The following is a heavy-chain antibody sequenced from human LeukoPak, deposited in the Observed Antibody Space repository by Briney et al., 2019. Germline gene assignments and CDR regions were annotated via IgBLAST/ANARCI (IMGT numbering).Heavy chain of an antibody. CDR2: ISSSSSYI. CDR1: GFTFSSYS. CDR3: ARAFGTTVTTLFWFDP. D-gene: IGHD4-17*01. J-gene: IGHJ5*02. Sequence: GGSLRLSCAASGFTFSSYSMNWVRQAPGKGLEWVSSISSSSSYIYYADSVKGRFTISRDNAKNSLYLRMNSLRAEDTAVYYSARAFGTTVTTLFWFDPWGQGTLVTVSS. V-gene: IGHV3-21*01.